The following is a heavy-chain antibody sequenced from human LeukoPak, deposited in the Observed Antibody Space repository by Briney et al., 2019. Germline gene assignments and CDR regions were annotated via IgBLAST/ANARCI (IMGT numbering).Heavy chain of an antibody. D-gene: IGHD2-15*01. CDR3: ASGVYCSGGSCRYYYYYMDV. Sequence: GGSLRLSCAASGISFSNYSMNWIRQAPGKGLEWVSYISSSGSTIYYADSVKGRFTISRDNAKNSLYLQMNSLRAEDTAVYYCASGVYCSGGSCRYYYYYMDVWGKGTTVTISS. CDR1: GISFSNYS. J-gene: IGHJ6*03. CDR2: ISSSGSTI. V-gene: IGHV3-48*04.